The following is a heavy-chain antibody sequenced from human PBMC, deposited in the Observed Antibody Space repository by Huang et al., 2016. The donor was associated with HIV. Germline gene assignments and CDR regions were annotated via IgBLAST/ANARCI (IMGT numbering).Heavy chain of an antibody. Sequence: QVHLQQWGAGLLKSAETLSLTCAVYGGSLSGYYWSWLRQTPGKGLECIGEINHLVSHNYKPSLKSRVSISMDGSKKQFSLKLRSISDADTAVYFCERDATKNPRGWFDPWGQGTLVTVSS. J-gene: IGHJ5*02. CDR3: ERDATKNPRGWFDP. CDR2: INHLVSH. V-gene: IGHV4-34*02. CDR1: GGSLSGYY. D-gene: IGHD3-10*01.